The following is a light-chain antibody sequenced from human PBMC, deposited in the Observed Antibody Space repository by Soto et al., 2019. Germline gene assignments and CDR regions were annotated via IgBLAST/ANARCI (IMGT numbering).Light chain of an antibody. CDR2: QVS. J-gene: IGLJ2*01. Sequence: QSALTQPASVSGSPGQSITISCTGTSSDVGGYNYVSWYQQHPGKAPKLMIYQVSNRPSGVSNRFSGSKSGNTASLTISGLQAEDEADYYCSSYTRSSTPAVFSGGTKLTVL. V-gene: IGLV2-14*01. CDR3: SSYTRSSTPAV. CDR1: SSDVGGYNY.